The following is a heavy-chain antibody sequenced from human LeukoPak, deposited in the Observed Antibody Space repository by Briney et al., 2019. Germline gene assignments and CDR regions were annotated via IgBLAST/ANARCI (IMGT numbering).Heavy chain of an antibody. CDR1: GFTFSSYA. CDR3: AKDRVQLGCITMVRGVMYSSGCPAPYDAFDI. CDR2: ISGSGGST. D-gene: IGHD3-10*01. J-gene: IGHJ3*02. V-gene: IGHV3-23*01. Sequence: PGGSLRLSCAASGFTFSSYAMSWVRQAPGKGLEWVSAISGSGGSTYYADSVKGRFTISRDNSKSTLYLQMNSLRAEDTAVYYCAKDRVQLGCITMVRGVMYSSGCPAPYDAFDIWGQGTMVTVSS.